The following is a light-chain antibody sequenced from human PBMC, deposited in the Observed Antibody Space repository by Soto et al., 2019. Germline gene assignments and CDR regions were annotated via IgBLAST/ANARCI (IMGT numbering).Light chain of an antibody. CDR1: QRVASSH. CDR2: GAS. J-gene: IGKJ4*01. V-gene: IGKV3-20*01. CDR3: QQGYSIHALT. Sequence: EIVLTQSPGTLSLSPGESATLSCRASQRVASSHIAWYRQKPGQAPWLLIYGASNRATGIPDRFSGSGSGTDFTLTITYLQPEDFATYYCQQGYSIHALTFGGGTKVELK.